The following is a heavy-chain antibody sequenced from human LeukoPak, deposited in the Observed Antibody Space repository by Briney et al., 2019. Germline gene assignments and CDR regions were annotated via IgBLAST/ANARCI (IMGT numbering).Heavy chain of an antibody. D-gene: IGHD4-11*01. CDR3: ARGGMTTLRVDY. Sequence: PGGSLRLSCAASGFTFSSYSMNWVRQAPGKGLEWVSYISSSSSYIYYTDSVKGRFTISRDNAKNSLYLQMNSLRAEDTAVYYCARGGMTTLRVDYWGQGTLVTVSS. J-gene: IGHJ4*02. V-gene: IGHV3-21*01. CDR1: GFTFSSYS. CDR2: ISSSSSYI.